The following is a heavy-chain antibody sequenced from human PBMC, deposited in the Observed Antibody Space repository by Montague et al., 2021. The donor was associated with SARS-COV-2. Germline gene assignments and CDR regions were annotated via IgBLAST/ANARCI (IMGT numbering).Heavy chain of an antibody. J-gene: IGHJ4*02. V-gene: IGHV4-4*02. CDR3: ATGPPSGLSVAGFDY. Sequence: SEILSLTCGVSGGSISSSHWWNWVRQPPGKGLEWIGEIYHSGSTNYNPSLKNRVIISIDKSKNQFSLKLSSVTAADTAVYYCATGPPSGLSVAGFDYWGQGTLVTVSS. D-gene: IGHD6-19*01. CDR2: IYHSGST. CDR1: GGSISSSHW.